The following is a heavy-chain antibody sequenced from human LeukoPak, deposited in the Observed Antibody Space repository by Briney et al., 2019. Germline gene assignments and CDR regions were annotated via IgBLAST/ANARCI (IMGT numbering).Heavy chain of an antibody. J-gene: IGHJ6*02. CDR2: ISCDGSNK. Sequence: PGGSLRLSCAASGFTFSSYGMHWVRQAPGKGLEWVAVISCDGSNKYYADSVKGRFTISRDNSKNTLYLQMNSLRAEDTAVYYCAKDLVYSGYAKGALYGMDVWGQGTTVTVSS. CDR3: AKDLVYSGYAKGALYGMDV. CDR1: GFTFSSYG. V-gene: IGHV3-30*18. D-gene: IGHD5-12*01.